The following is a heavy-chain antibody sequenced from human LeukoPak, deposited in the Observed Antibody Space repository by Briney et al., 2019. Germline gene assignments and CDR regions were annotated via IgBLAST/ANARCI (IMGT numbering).Heavy chain of an antibody. CDR3: ASLSYYDFWSGRGEFDY. Sequence: GASVKVSCKASGGTFISYAISRVRQAPGQGLEWMGGIIPILGTANYAQKFQGRVTITADESTSTAYMELSSLRSEDTAVYYCASLSYYDFWSGRGEFDYWGQGTLVTVSS. J-gene: IGHJ4*02. V-gene: IGHV1-69*13. D-gene: IGHD3-3*01. CDR1: GGTFISYA. CDR2: IIPILGTA.